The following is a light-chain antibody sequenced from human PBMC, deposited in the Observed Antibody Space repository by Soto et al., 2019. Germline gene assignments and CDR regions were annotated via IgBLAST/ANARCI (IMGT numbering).Light chain of an antibody. J-gene: IGLJ1*01. V-gene: IGLV2-14*03. CDR2: DVS. CDR3: SSFATDSTYV. CDR1: ASDVGAYTY. Sequence: QSALTQPASVSGSPGQSITISCTGTASDVGAYTYVSWYQQHPGKVPKLIISDVSNRPSGVSNRFSGSKSGSTASLTISGLQAEDEADYYCSSFATDSTYVFGSGTKLTVL.